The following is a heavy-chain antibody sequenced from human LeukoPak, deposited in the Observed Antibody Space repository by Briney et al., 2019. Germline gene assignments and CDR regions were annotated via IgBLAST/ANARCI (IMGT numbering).Heavy chain of an antibody. CDR1: GGSISSGGYY. CDR2: IYYSGST. V-gene: IGHV4-31*03. D-gene: IGHD2-2*01. CDR3: AREVVVVPAATTKGRGFFDY. Sequence: PQTLSLTCTVSGGSISSGGYYWSWIRQHPGKGLEWIGYIYYSGSTYYNPSLKSRVTISVDTSKNQFSLRLSSVTAADTAVYYCAREVVVVPAATTKGRGFFDYWGQGTLVTVSS. J-gene: IGHJ4*02.